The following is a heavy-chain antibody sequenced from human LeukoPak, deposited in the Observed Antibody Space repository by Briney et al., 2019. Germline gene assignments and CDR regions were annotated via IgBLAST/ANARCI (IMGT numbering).Heavy chain of an antibody. CDR3: ARDSVPLLPWELGAFDY. D-gene: IGHD1-26*01. CDR2: ISAYNGNT. J-gene: IGHJ4*02. V-gene: IGHV1-18*01. Sequence: ASVTVSCKASGCTFTSYGISWVRQAPGQGLEWMGWISAYNGNTNYAQKLQGRVTMTTDTSTSTAYMELRSLRSDDTAVYYCARDSVPLLPWELGAFDYWGQGTLVTVSS. CDR1: GCTFTSYG.